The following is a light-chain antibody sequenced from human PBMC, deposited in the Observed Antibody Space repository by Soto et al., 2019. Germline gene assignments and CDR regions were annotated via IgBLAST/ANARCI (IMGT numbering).Light chain of an antibody. J-gene: IGKJ1*01. V-gene: IGKV3-20*01. CDR2: AAS. Sequence: EIVLTHSPVTLSFSPVERATLSCRASQSVSSNSLAWCQQKPGQAPSLLMYAASTRATGIPDRFSGSGSGSGTDFTLTISRLEPEDFAVYYCQQYISSPWTFGQGTKVDIK. CDR1: QSVSSNS. CDR3: QQYISSPWT.